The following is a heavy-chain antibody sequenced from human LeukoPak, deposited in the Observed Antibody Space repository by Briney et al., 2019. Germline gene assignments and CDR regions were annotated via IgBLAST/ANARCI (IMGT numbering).Heavy chain of an antibody. J-gene: IGHJ2*01. CDR1: GFTFSSYG. Sequence: PGRSLRLSCAASGFTFSSYGMHWVRQAPGKGLEWVAVIWYDGSNKYYADSVRGRFTISRDNSKNTLYLQMNSLRAEDTAVYYCARDANSGRVPHWYFDLWGRGTLVTVSS. D-gene: IGHD5-12*01. V-gene: IGHV3-33*01. CDR3: ARDANSGRVPHWYFDL. CDR2: IWYDGSNK.